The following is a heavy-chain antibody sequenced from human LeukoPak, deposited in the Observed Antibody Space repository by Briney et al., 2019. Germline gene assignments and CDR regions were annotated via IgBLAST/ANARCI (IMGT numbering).Heavy chain of an antibody. CDR2: INHSGST. CDR3: ARGHPSSGWYGNWFDP. D-gene: IGHD6-19*01. J-gene: IGHJ5*02. V-gene: IGHV4-34*01. Sequence: HSETLSLTCTVSGGSISSYYWSWIRQPPGKGLEWIGEINHSGSTNYNPSLKSRVTISVDTSKNQFSLKLSSVTAADTAVYYCARGHPSSGWYGNWFDPWGQGTLVTVSS. CDR1: GGSISSYY.